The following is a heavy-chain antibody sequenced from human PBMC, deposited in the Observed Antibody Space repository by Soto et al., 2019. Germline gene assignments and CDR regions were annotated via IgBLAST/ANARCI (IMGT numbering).Heavy chain of an antibody. Sequence: SVKVSCKSSGGTFCHDAISWVRQAPGQGLEWMGGIIPIYGTTHYAQKVQGRVKLSPDESTGTPYMELRRLSSEDTGVYYGASNGMGTIVGGMDVWG. CDR1: GGTFCHDA. V-gene: IGHV1-69*13. J-gene: IGHJ6*02. D-gene: IGHD2-8*01. CDR2: IIPIYGTT. CDR3: ASNGMGTIVGGMDV.